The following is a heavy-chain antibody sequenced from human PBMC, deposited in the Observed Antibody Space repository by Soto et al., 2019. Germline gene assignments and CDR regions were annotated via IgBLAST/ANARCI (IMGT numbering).Heavy chain of an antibody. V-gene: IGHV3-23*01. CDR2: ISAGGGSP. CDR3: VKHAEYQLVSWFDP. D-gene: IGHD6-6*01. Sequence: EVQLLESGGGLVQPGGSLRLSCAASGYSFSTYAMSWVRQAPGKGLEWDSGISAGGGSPFIADSVKGRFIISRDNAKDTLYLQMNSLTGEDTAIYYCVKHAEYQLVSWFDPWGQGTLVTVSS. CDR1: GYSFSTYA. J-gene: IGHJ5*02.